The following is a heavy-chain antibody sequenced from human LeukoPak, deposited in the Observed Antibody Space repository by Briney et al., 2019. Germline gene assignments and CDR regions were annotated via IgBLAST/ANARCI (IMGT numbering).Heavy chain of an antibody. J-gene: IGHJ4*02. D-gene: IGHD3-10*01. CDR2: VNQSGSTI. V-gene: IGHV3-11*01. CDR3: AREGHTYGSDY. CDR1: GFTFSDYY. Sequence: PGGSLRLSCTGSGFTFSDYYMSWIRQGPGKGLEWISYVNQSGSTIYYAYSVKGRFSISSDNGKNSLYLQLNSLRVEDTGMYYCAREGHTYGSDYWGQGTLVTVSS.